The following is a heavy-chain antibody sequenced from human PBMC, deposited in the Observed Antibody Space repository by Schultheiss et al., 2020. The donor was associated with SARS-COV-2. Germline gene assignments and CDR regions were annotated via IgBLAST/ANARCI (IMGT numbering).Heavy chain of an antibody. CDR2: INHSGST. D-gene: IGHD3-22*01. V-gene: IGHV4-31*03. CDR3: ARDPEYYDSSGPYYFDY. CDR1: GGSISSGGYY. Sequence: SQTLSLTCTVSGGSISSGGYYWSWIRQPPGKGLEWIGEINHSGSTNYNPSLKSRVTISVDTSKNQFSLKLSSVTAADTAMYYCARDPEYYDSSGPYYFDYWGQGTRVTAPQ. J-gene: IGHJ4*02.